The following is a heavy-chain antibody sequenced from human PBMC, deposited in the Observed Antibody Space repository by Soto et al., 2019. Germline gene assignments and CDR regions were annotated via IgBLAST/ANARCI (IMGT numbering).Heavy chain of an antibody. V-gene: IGHV3-15*01. D-gene: IGHD6-13*01. J-gene: IGHJ3*02. CDR2: IKSKTDGGTT. Sequence: GGSLRLSCAASGFTFSNAWMSWVRQAPGKGLEWVGRIKSKTDGGTTDYAAPVKGRFTISRDDSKNTLYLQMNSLKTEDTAVYYCTTDSRIAAAGTEAFDIWGQGTMVTVSS. CDR3: TTDSRIAAAGTEAFDI. CDR1: GFTFSNAW.